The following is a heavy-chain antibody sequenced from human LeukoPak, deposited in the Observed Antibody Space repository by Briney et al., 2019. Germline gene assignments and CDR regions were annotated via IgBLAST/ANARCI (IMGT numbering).Heavy chain of an antibody. V-gene: IGHV1-18*01. Sequence: ASVKVSCKASGYAFTSDGISWVRQAPGQGLEWMGWISAYNGNTNYAQKLQGRVTMTTDTSTSTAYMELRSLRSDDTAVYYCARVSVPAAIRPSGYWGQGTLVTVSS. CDR1: GYAFTSDG. J-gene: IGHJ4*02. D-gene: IGHD2-2*02. CDR3: ARVSVPAAIRPSGY. CDR2: ISAYNGNT.